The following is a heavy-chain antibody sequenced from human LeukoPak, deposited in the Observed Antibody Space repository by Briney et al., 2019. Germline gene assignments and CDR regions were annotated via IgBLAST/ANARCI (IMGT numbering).Heavy chain of an antibody. J-gene: IGHJ4*02. CDR2: IKAKGYGETT. CDR3: VIDDYYDKSGPSGADYFDY. V-gene: IGHV3-15*01. D-gene: IGHD3-22*01. Sequence: PGGSLRLSCGGSGFSFSTAWMSWVRQAPGKGLEWVGRIKAKGYGETTDYAAPVRGRFSISRDDSKKTLYLQMNSLKTEDTAMYYCVIDDYYDKSGPSGADYFDYWGQGTLVTVSS. CDR1: GFSFSTAW.